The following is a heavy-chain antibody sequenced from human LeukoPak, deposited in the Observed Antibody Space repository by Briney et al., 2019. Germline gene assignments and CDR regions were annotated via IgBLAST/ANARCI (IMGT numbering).Heavy chain of an antibody. CDR3: AKTRPLDSSSWSHGDY. V-gene: IGHV3-23*01. Sequence: PGGSLRLSCAASGFTFSSYAMSWVRQAPGKGLEWVSAISGSGDSTYYGDSVKGRSTISRDNSKNTLYLQMNSLRAEDTAVYYCAKTRPLDSSSWSHGDYWGQGTLVTVSS. D-gene: IGHD6-13*01. J-gene: IGHJ4*02. CDR2: ISGSGDST. CDR1: GFTFSSYA.